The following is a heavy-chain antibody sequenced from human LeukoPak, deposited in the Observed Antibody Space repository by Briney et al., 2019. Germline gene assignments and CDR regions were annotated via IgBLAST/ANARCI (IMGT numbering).Heavy chain of an antibody. CDR3: ARAGHYDFWSGYYSKYYYYGMDV. CDR1: GRPISSYY. Sequence: SDTLSLTCTVCGRPISSYYWRWLRQPPGKGLEGLGYIYYSGCTNFNPSLKSRVTISVDTSKTQFSLKLSSVTAADTAVYYCARAGHYDFWSGYYSKYYYYGMDVWGQGTTVTVSS. D-gene: IGHD3-3*01. CDR2: IYYSGCT. V-gene: IGHV4-59*07. J-gene: IGHJ6*02.